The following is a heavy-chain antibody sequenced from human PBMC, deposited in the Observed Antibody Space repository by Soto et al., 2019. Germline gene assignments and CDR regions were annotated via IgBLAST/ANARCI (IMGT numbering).Heavy chain of an antibody. CDR2: ISGSGGST. CDR1: GFTFSSYA. CDR3: AKGRETLKHGKDV. Sequence: PGGSLRLSCAASGFTFSSYAMSWVRQAPGKGLEWVSAISGSGGSTYYADSVKGRFTISRDNSKKTLYLQMNSLRAEDKAVYYCAKGRETLKHGKDVWGQGTTVTVSS. J-gene: IGHJ6*02. V-gene: IGHV3-23*01.